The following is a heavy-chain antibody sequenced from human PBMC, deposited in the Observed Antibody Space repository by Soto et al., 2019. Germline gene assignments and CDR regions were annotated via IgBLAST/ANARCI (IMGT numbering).Heavy chain of an antibody. D-gene: IGHD1-26*01. J-gene: IGHJ4*02. V-gene: IGHV4-59*01. CDR3: ARVGVGATELFDY. CDR2: IYYSGST. Sequence: PSETLSLTCIVSGDSISAYYWSWIRQPPGKGLEWIGYIYYSGSTNYNPSLKSRVTILLDTSKNQFSLKLSSVTAADTAVYYCARVGVGATELFDYWGQGTLVTVSS. CDR1: GDSISAYY.